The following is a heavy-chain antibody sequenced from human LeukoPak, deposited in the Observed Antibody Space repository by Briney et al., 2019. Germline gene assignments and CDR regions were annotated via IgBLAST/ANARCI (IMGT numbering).Heavy chain of an antibody. J-gene: IGHJ2*01. CDR2: IRYDGIVT. D-gene: IGHD1-14*01. V-gene: IGHV3-74*01. Sequence: GGSLRLSCVAFEFTFSNYCIHWVRQPPGKGLVWVSRIRYDGIVTNYADSVEGRFTISRDNAKNTVHLQMNSLRDDDTAVYYCARANPADFNLWGRGTLVTVSS. CDR1: EFTFSNYC. CDR3: ARANPADFNL.